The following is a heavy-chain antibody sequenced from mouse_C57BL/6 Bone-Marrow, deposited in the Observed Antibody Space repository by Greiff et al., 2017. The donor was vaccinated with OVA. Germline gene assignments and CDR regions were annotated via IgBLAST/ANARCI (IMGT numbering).Heavy chain of an antibody. J-gene: IGHJ4*01. CDR2: IDPSDSYT. D-gene: IGHD2-4*01. CDR3: AIPYYEYDRYAMDY. Sequence: VQLQQPGAELVKPGASVKLSCKASGYTFTSYWMQWVKQRPGPGLEWIGEIDPSDSYTNYNKKFKGKATLTVDTSSSTAYMQLSSLTSEDSSVYYCAIPYYEYDRYAMDYWGQGTSVTVSS. CDR1: GYTFTSYW. V-gene: IGHV1-50*01.